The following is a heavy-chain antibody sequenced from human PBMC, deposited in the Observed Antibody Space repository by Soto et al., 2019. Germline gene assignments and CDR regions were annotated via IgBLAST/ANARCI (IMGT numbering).Heavy chain of an antibody. CDR3: ARRALPQCINGVCYKDGFWDY. CDR2: IYYSGTT. V-gene: IGHV4-31*03. J-gene: IGHJ4*02. CDR1: GGSVSSGGYY. Sequence: LSRTCTVCGGSVSSGGYYWSWIRQHPGTGLEWIGYIYYSGTTYFNPSLKSRASISLATSKNEFSLKLTSVTAADTAVYYCARRALPQCINGVCYKDGFWDYWGQGALVTVSS. D-gene: IGHD2-8*01.